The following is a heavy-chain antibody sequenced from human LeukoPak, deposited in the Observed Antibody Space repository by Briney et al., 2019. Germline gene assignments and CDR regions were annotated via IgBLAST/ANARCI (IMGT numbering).Heavy chain of an antibody. CDR3: ARRGTHLQH. D-gene: IGHD1-1*01. CDR1: GGSISSSSYY. J-gene: IGHJ1*01. V-gene: IGHV4-39*01. CDR2: IYYSGST. Sequence: SETLSLTCTVSGGSISSSSYYWGWIRQPPGKGLEWIGSIYYSGSTYYNPSLKSRVTISVDTSKNQFSLKLSSVTAADTAVYHCARRGTHLQHWGQGTLVTVSS.